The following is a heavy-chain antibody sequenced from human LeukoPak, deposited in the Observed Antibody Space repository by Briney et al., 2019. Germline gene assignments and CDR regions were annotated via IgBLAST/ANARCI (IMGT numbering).Heavy chain of an antibody. CDR2: MNPNSGNT. V-gene: IGHV1-8*01. D-gene: IGHD2-15*01. CDR1: GYTFTSYD. J-gene: IGHJ5*02. CDR3: ARVTFSVGGGSFGGFDP. Sequence: ASVKVSCKASGYTFTSYDINWVRQATGQGLEWMGWMNPNSGNTGYAQKFQGRVTMTRNTSISTAYMELSSLRSEDTAVYYCARVTFSVGGGSFGGFDPWGQGTLVTVSS.